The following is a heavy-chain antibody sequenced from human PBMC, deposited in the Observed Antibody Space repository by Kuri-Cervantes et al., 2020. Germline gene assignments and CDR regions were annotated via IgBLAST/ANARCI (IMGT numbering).Heavy chain of an antibody. CDR2: IYSGGST. J-gene: IGHJ4*02. Sequence: GGSLRLSCAASGFTVSSNYMSWVRQAPGKGLEWVSVIYSGGSTYYADSVKGRFTISRDNSKDTLYLQMNSLRAEDTAVYYCARDGPHYGDYEVLWGQGTLVTVSS. V-gene: IGHV3-66*02. CDR3: ARDGPHYGDYEVL. D-gene: IGHD4-17*01. CDR1: GFTVSSNY.